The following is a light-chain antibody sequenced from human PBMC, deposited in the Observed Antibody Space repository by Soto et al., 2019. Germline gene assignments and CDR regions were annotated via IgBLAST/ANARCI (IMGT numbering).Light chain of an antibody. J-gene: IGKJ1*01. Sequence: ENVLTQSPGTLSLSPGERATLSCRTSQFVDSKFLAWYQRKPGQAPRLLIYGASNRATGIPDRFSASGSGTDFTLIISRLEPEDFATYYCQQSYSVPPTFGQGTKVEIK. CDR3: QQSYSVPPT. CDR2: GAS. V-gene: IGKV3-20*01. CDR1: QFVDSKF.